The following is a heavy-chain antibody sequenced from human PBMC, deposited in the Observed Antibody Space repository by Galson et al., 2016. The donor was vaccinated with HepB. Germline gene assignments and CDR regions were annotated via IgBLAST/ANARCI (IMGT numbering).Heavy chain of an antibody. CDR2: VWFDGWNT. J-gene: IGHJ4*02. CDR3: AKSKDAYDILTGSFDH. V-gene: IGHV3-33*06. D-gene: IGHD3-9*01. CDR1: GFTFSNYG. Sequence: SLRLSCAASGFTFSNYGMHLVRQAPGRGLEWVTFVWFDGWNTYYADSVNGRFTISRDNSKNTLYLHMNRLRVEDTAVYFCAKSKDAYDILTGSFDHWGRGTLVTVSS.